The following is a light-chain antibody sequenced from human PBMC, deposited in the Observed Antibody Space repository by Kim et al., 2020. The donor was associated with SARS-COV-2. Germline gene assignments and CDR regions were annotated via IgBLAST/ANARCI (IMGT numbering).Light chain of an antibody. CDR3: LLSYSGAWV. J-gene: IGLJ3*02. V-gene: IGLV7-46*01. CDR1: TGPVTSSHY. CDR2: DTS. Sequence: QAVETQEPSLTVSPGETVTLTCGSSTGPVTSSHYPYWFQQRPGQAPRTLISDTSNTHSWTPARFSGSLLGDKAALTLSGAQPEDEADYYCLLSYSGAWVFGGGTQLTVL.